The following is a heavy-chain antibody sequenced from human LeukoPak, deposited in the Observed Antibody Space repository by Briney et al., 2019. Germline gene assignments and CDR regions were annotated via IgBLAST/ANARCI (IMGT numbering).Heavy chain of an antibody. J-gene: IGHJ4*02. CDR2: INHSGST. CDR3: ARLGPGNSEVDY. V-gene: IGHV4-34*01. CDR1: GGSFSGYY. Sequence: SETLSLTCAVYGGSFSGYYWSWIRQPPGKGLEWIGEINHSGSTNYNPSLKSRVTISVDTSKKQFSLKLRSVTAADTAVYYCARLGPGNSEVDYWGQGTLVTVSS. D-gene: IGHD4-23*01.